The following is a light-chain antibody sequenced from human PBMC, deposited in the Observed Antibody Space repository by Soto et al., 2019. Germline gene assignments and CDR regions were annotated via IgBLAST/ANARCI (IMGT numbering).Light chain of an antibody. CDR2: DAS. CDR1: QSVSSY. J-gene: IGKJ5*01. V-gene: IGKV3-11*01. Sequence: EFMVTQSPATLSLSQGERATLSCRASQSVSSYLAWYQQKPGQAPRLLIYDASSRATGIPDRFSGGGSGTDFTLTISRLEPEDFAVHYCQQRTNWPPISFAQGTRLEI. CDR3: QQRTNWPPIS.